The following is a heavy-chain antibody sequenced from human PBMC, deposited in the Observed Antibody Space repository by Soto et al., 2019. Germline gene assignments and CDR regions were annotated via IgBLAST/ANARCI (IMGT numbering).Heavy chain of an antibody. CDR1: GGSISSYY. J-gene: IGHJ3*02. CDR3: ARAFRGYPDALDI. D-gene: IGHD5-12*01. Sequence: PSETLSLTCTVSGGSISSYYWSWIRQPPGKGLEWIGYIYYSGSTNYNPSLKSRVTISVDTSKDQFSLKLSSVTAADTAVYYCARAFRGYPDALDIWGQGTMVTVSS. V-gene: IGHV4-59*08. CDR2: IYYSGST.